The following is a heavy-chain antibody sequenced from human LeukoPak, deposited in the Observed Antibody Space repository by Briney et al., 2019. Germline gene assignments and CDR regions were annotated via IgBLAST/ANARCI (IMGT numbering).Heavy chain of an antibody. J-gene: IGHJ4*02. CDR3: ASDSGYSYGYSDY. CDR1: GGSFSGYY. D-gene: IGHD5-18*01. V-gene: IGHV4-34*01. CDR2: IYYSGST. Sequence: PSETLSLTCAVYGGSFSGYYWSWIRQPPGKGLEWIGSIYYSGSTYYNPSLKSRVTISVDTSRNQFSLKLSSVTAADTAVYYCASDSGYSYGYSDYWGQGTLVTVSS.